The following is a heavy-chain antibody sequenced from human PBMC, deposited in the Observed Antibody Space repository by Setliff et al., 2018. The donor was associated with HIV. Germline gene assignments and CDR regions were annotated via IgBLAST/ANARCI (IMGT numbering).Heavy chain of an antibody. CDR3: ARDAITLIRGITAFDY. CDR1: GFTFSSYR. D-gene: IGHD3-10*01. Sequence: GGSLRLSCAASGFTFSSYRMNWVRLAPGKGLEWVSSISSGSSYIYYADSVRGRFTISRDNAKNSLYLQMSSLRVEDTAVYYCARDAITLIRGITAFDYWGQGTLVTVSS. V-gene: IGHV3-21*01. J-gene: IGHJ4*02. CDR2: ISSGSSYI.